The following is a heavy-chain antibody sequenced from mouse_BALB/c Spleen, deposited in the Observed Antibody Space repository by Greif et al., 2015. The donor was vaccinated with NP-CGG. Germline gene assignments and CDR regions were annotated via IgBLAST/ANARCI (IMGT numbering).Heavy chain of an antibody. CDR1: GYTFTSYY. J-gene: IGHJ4*01. CDR2: IYPGNVNT. CDR3: ARHRYDAFYAMDY. Sequence: QVQLKQSGPELVKPGASVRISCKASGYTFTSYYIHWVKQRPGQGLEWIGWIYPGNVNTKYNEKFKGKATLTADKSSSTAYMQLSSLTSEDSAVDFCARHRYDAFYAMDYWGQGTSVTVSS. V-gene: IGHV1S56*01. D-gene: IGHD2-14*01.